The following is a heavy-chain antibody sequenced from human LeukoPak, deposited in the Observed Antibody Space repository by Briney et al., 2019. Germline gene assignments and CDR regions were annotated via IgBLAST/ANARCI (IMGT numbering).Heavy chain of an antibody. Sequence: SETLSLTCTVSGGSISSGDYYWSWLRQPPGKGLEWIGYIYYSGSTYYNLSLKSRVTISVDTSKNQFSLKLSSVTAADTAVYYCARGSGGPFDYWGQGTLVTVSS. J-gene: IGHJ4*02. D-gene: IGHD6-25*01. CDR1: GGSISSGDYY. CDR3: ARGSGGPFDY. V-gene: IGHV4-30-4*01. CDR2: IYYSGST.